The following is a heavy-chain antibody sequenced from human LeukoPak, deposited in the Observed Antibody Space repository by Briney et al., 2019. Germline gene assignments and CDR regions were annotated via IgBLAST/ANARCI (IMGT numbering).Heavy chain of an antibody. V-gene: IGHV3-53*01. Sequence: GGSLRLSCTVSGFTVSSNSMSWVRQAPGKGLEWVSFIYSDNTHYSDSVKGRFTISRHSARNLLYLQMNSLRDEDTAVYYCARDKGEAVLNTVGHFDSWGQGTLVTVSS. CDR2: IYSDNT. J-gene: IGHJ4*02. CDR3: ARDKGEAVLNTVGHFDS. D-gene: IGHD2/OR15-2a*01. CDR1: GFTVSSNS.